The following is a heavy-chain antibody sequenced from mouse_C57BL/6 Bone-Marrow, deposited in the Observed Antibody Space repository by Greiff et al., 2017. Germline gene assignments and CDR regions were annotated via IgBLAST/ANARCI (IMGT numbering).Heavy chain of an antibody. CDR2: INPSNGGT. D-gene: IGHD1-1*01. CDR3: AKSPPITTVAFDY. Sequence: VQLQQPGTELVKPGASVKLSCKASGYTFTSYWMHWVRQRPGQGLEWIGNINPSNGGTNYNEKFKSKATLTVDKSYSTAYMQLSSLTSEDSEVYYCAKSPPITTVAFDYWGQGTTLTVSS. CDR1: GYTFTSYW. J-gene: IGHJ2*01. V-gene: IGHV1-53*01.